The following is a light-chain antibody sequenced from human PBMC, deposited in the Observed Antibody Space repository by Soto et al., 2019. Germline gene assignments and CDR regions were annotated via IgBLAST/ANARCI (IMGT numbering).Light chain of an antibody. J-gene: IGKJ1*01. Sequence: EIVLTQSPGTLSLSPGERATLSCRASQSSYLAWYRQKPGQAPRLLIYGASSRATGIPDRFSGSGSGTDFTLTISRLEPEDFAVYYCQQYGSSPRTFGQGTKVEIK. CDR2: GAS. CDR3: QQYGSSPRT. V-gene: IGKV3-20*01. CDR1: QSSY.